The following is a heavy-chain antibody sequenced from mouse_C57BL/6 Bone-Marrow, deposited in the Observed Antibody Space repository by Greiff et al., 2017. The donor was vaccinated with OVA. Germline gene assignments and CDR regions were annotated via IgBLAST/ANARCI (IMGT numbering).Heavy chain of an antibody. Sequence: EVQLQQSGPELAKPGASVKIPCKASGYTFTDYNMDWVKQSHGKSLEWIGDINSNNGGTIYNQKFKGKATLTVDKSSSKAYMELRSLTSEDTAVYDCARGGYYDYDGGAWFAYWGQGTLVTVSA. D-gene: IGHD2-4*01. CDR3: ARGGYYDYDGGAWFAY. V-gene: IGHV1-18*01. J-gene: IGHJ3*01. CDR2: INSNNGGT. CDR1: GYTFTDYN.